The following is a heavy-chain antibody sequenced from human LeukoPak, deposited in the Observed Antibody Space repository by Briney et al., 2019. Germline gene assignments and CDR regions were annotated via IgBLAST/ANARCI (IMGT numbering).Heavy chain of an antibody. CDR3: ARTYNYYGSGSYGWFDP. Sequence: SETLSLTCAVYGGSFSGYYWSWIRQPAGKGLEWIGRIYTSGSTNYNPSLKSRVTMSVDTSKNQFSLKLSSVTAADTAVYYCARTYNYYGSGSYGWFDPWGQGTLVTVSP. J-gene: IGHJ5*02. CDR1: GGSFSGYY. CDR2: IYTSGST. D-gene: IGHD3-10*01. V-gene: IGHV4-59*10.